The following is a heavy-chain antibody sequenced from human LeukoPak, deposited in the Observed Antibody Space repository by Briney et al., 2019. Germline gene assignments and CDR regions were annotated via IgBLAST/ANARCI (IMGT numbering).Heavy chain of an antibody. V-gene: IGHV4-59*08. CDR1: GGSISSYY. CDR3: ARTRLNFWSGSDAFDI. Sequence: PSETLSLTCTVSGGSISSYYWSWIRQPPGKGLEWIGYIYYSGSTNYNPSLKSRVTTSVDTSKNQFSLKLSSVTAADTAVYYCARTRLNFWSGSDAFDIWGQGTMVTVSS. CDR2: IYYSGST. D-gene: IGHD3-3*01. J-gene: IGHJ3*02.